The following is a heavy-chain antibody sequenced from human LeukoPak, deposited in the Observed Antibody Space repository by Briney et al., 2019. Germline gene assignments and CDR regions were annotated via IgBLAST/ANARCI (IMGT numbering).Heavy chain of an antibody. CDR3: ARGGGHHSRGGRPYYYDSGGYSYTFDY. V-gene: IGHV4-34*01. CDR2: INHSVST. D-gene: IGHD3-22*01. CDR1: GGSFSGYY. Sequence: SETLSLTCAVYGGSFSGYYWSWIRQPLGKGLEWIGEINHSVSTNYTPSLKSRFTISLDTSKNQFSLKLSYVTAPGTAVYYCARGGGHHSRGGRPYYYDSGGYSYTFDYWGQGTVVTVSS. J-gene: IGHJ4*02.